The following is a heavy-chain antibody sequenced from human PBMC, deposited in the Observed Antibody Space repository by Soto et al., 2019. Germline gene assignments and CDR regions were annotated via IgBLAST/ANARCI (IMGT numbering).Heavy chain of an antibody. D-gene: IGHD6-6*01. CDR2: INSDGSST. V-gene: IGHV3-74*01. Sequence: PGGSLRLSCGASGFTFSSYWMHWVRQAPGKGLVWVSRINSDGSSTSYADSVKGRFTISRDNAKNTLYLQMNSLRAEDTAVYYCARVEYSSSSPPLPYGMDVWGQGTTVTVS. CDR1: GFTFSSYW. J-gene: IGHJ6*02. CDR3: ARVEYSSSSPPLPYGMDV.